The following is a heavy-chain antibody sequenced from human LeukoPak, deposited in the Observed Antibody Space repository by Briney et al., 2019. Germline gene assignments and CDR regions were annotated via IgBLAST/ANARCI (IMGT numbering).Heavy chain of an antibody. CDR1: GYTFTGYY. V-gene: IGHV1-2*02. J-gene: IGHJ4*02. CDR2: INPNSGGT. D-gene: IGHD3-22*01. CDR3: ASYALDYYDSSGPN. Sequence: ASVKVSCKASGYTFTGYYMRWVRQAPGQGLEWMGWINPNSGGTNYAQKFQGRVTMTRDTSISPAYMELSRLRSDDTAVYYCASYALDYYDSSGPNWGQGTLVTVSS.